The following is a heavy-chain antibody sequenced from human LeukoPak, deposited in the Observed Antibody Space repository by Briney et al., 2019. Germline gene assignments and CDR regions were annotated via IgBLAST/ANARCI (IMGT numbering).Heavy chain of an antibody. Sequence: GGSLRLSCAASGFTFSSYSMNWVRQAPGKGLEWVSSISSSSSYIYYADSVKGRFTISRDNAKNSLYLQMNSLRAEDTAVYYCARDVDSSGWYGSYWGQGTLVTVSS. CDR1: GFTFSSYS. CDR2: ISSSSSYI. D-gene: IGHD6-19*01. CDR3: ARDVDSSGWYGSY. J-gene: IGHJ4*02. V-gene: IGHV3-21*01.